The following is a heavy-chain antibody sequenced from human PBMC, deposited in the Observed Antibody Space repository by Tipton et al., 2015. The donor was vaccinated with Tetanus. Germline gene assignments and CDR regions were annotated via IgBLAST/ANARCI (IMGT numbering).Heavy chain of an antibody. CDR2: IYYSGNS. Sequence: VKPSETLSLTCTVSGGSISSDGAYWSWIRQPPGKGLEWIGYIYYSGNSDYNPSLKSRVTLSVDASNNQFSLKLNSVTAADTAVYYCARLASYSNHLDAWGQGALVTVSS. CDR3: ARLASYSNHLDA. CDR1: GGSISSDGAY. D-gene: IGHD4-11*01. V-gene: IGHV4-30-4*08. J-gene: IGHJ4*02.